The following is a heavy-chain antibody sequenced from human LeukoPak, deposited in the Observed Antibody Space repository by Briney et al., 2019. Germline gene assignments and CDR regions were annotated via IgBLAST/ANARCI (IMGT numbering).Heavy chain of an antibody. J-gene: IGHJ6*03. CDR1: GGSISSGGYF. D-gene: IGHD3-22*01. CDR2: IYHAGST. CDR3: ARATHYSASTGGPYMDV. V-gene: IGHV4-31*03. Sequence: SETLSLTCTVSGGSISSGGYFWSWIRQHPGKGLEWIAHIYHAGSTHDNPSLRGRVAISLDTSANQFSLRLSSVTAADTAVYFCARATHYSASTGGPYMDVWGQGTTVNVSS.